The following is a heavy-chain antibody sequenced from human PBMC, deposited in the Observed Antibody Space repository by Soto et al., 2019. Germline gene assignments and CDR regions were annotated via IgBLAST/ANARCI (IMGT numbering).Heavy chain of an antibody. J-gene: IGHJ6*02. Sequence: GGSLRLSCSASGFTFSSYAMNWVRQAPGKGLEWVSLIGESGTPTYYADSVKGRFTISRDNSGNTLFLEMYSLRAEDTAVYYCARYIPGVRYYGMDVWGQGTTVTVSS. V-gene: IGHV3-23*01. CDR1: GFTFSSYA. CDR3: ARYIPGVRYYGMDV. D-gene: IGHD2-2*01. CDR2: IGESGTPT.